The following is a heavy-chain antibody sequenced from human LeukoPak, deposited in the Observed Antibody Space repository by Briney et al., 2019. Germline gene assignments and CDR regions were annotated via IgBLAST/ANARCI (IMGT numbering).Heavy chain of an antibody. CDR3: ARPLFTTVTTFDY. Sequence: PGGSLRLSCAASGFTFSSYEMNWVRQAPGKGLEWVSYISSSGSTIYYADSVKGRFTISRDNAKNSLYLQMNSLRAEDTAVYYCARPLFTTVTTFDYWGQGTLVTVSS. V-gene: IGHV3-48*03. CDR1: GFTFSSYE. J-gene: IGHJ4*02. CDR2: ISSSGSTI. D-gene: IGHD4-17*01.